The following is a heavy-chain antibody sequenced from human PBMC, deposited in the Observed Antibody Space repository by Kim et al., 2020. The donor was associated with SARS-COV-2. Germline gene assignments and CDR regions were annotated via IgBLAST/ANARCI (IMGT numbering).Heavy chain of an antibody. CDR1: GFTFSSYA. CDR3: ARLVGVESLGYDDAFDI. V-gene: IGHV3-30*04. D-gene: IGHD7-27*01. Sequence: GGSLRLSCAASGFTFSSYAMHWVRQAPGKGLEWVAVISYDGSNKYYADSVKGRFTISRDNSKNTLYLQMNSLRAEDTAVYYCARLVGVESLGYDDAFDIWGQGTMVTVSS. CDR2: ISYDGSNK. J-gene: IGHJ3*02.